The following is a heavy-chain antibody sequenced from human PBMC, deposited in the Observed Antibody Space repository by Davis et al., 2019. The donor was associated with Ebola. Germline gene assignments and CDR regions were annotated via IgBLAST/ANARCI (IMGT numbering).Heavy chain of an antibody. CDR3: AREGGLVRGVVIEWKNGMDV. CDR1: GYTFTNYY. Sequence: AASVKVSCKASGYTFTNYYMHWVRQAPGQGLEWMGMINPNDGRTIYAQKFQDRVTITTDTSASTAYMELSSLTSEDTAVYYCAREGGLVRGVVIEWKNGMDVWGQGTAVTVSS. V-gene: IGHV1-46*01. D-gene: IGHD3-10*01. CDR2: INPNDGRT. J-gene: IGHJ6*02.